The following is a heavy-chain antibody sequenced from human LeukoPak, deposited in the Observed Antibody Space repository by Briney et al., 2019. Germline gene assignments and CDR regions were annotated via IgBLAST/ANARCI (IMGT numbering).Heavy chain of an antibody. CDR2: FNPNTGDA. V-gene: IGHV1-2*04. D-gene: IGHD6-25*01. Sequence: ASVKVSCKASGYRFTDFSIYWVRQAPGQGLEWMGRFNPNTGDAKYAEKFQGWITMTSDTSIRTAYMEIRSLKSDDTAIYYCATGGPQTSGEKRGLDYWGQGTLVTVSS. J-gene: IGHJ4*02. CDR1: GYRFTDFS. CDR3: ATGGPQTSGEKRGLDY.